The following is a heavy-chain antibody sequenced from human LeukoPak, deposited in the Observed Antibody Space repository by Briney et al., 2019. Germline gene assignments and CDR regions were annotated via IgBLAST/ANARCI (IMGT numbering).Heavy chain of an antibody. CDR2: IWYDGSNK. CDR3: ARSYGGQVNWFDP. V-gene: IGHV3-33*01. D-gene: IGHD4-23*01. J-gene: IGHJ5*02. CDR1: GFTFSSYG. Sequence: PGRSLRLSCAASGFTFSSYGMHWVRQAPGKGLEWVAVIWYDGSNKYYADSVKGRFTISRDNSKNSLYLQMNSLRAEDTAVYYCARSYGGQVNWFDPWGQGTLVTVSS.